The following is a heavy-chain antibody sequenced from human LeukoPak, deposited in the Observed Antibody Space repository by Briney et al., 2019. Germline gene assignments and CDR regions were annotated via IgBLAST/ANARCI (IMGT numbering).Heavy chain of an antibody. CDR2: ISGSGGST. J-gene: IGHJ3*02. CDR3: ARDGPAFDI. CDR1: GGSFSGYY. Sequence: PSETLSLTCAVYGGSFSGYYWSWVRQAPGKGLEWVSAISGSGGSTYYADSVKGRFTISRDNSKNTLYLQMNSLRAEDTAVYYCARDGPAFDIWGQGTMVTVSS. V-gene: IGHV3-23*01.